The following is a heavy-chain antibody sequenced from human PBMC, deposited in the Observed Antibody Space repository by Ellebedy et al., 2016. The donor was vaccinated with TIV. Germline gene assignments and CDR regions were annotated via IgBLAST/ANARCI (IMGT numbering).Heavy chain of an antibody. D-gene: IGHD6-19*01. V-gene: IGHV1-69*13. CDR1: GGTFSSYA. CDR2: IIPIFGTA. J-gene: IGHJ5*02. CDR3: ARAVGAVAGTGWFDP. Sequence: AASVKVSCKASGGTFSSYAISWVRQAPGQGLEWMGGIIPIFGTANYAQKFQGRVTITADESTSTAYMELSSLRSEDTAVYYCARAVGAVAGTGWFDPWGQGTLVTVSS.